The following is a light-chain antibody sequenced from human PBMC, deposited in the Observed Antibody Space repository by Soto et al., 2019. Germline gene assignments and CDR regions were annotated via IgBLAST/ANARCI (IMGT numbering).Light chain of an antibody. V-gene: IGKV3-20*01. Sequence: EIVLTQSPGTLSLSPGERATLSCRASQSVSSSYLAWYQQKPGQAPRLLIYGASSRATDIPARFSGSGSGTDFTLTISRLEPEAFAVYYCQQYGTSPPKYTFGQGTKLEIK. CDR3: QQYGTSPPKYT. J-gene: IGKJ2*01. CDR2: GAS. CDR1: QSVSSSY.